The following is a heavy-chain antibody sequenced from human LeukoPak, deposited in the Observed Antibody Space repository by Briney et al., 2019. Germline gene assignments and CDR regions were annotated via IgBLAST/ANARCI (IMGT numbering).Heavy chain of an antibody. D-gene: IGHD3-22*01. CDR1: GYTFTKYY. CDR2: INPGGGST. Sequence: ASVKVSCKASGYTFTKYYMHWVRQAPGQGLEWMGIINPGGGSTNYAQKFQGRVTMTRDTSTSTVYVELSSLRSEDTAEYYCARALYYDSSGYYSSSYYYFQHWGQGTLVTVSS. J-gene: IGHJ1*01. V-gene: IGHV1-46*01. CDR3: ARALYYDSSGYYSSSYYYFQH.